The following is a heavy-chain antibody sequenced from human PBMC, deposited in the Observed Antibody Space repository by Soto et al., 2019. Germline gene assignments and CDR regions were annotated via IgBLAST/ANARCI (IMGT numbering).Heavy chain of an antibody. Sequence: QVQLQQWGAGLLKPSETLSLICAVYGGSFSGNYWSWIRQPPGKGLEWIGEFSDSGSTNYNPSLKSRVTISEDMSKSQFSVKLSSVTAADTAVYYCARGNFYYGLDVWGQGTTVTVSS. CDR1: GGSFSGNY. CDR2: FSDSGST. J-gene: IGHJ6*02. V-gene: IGHV4-34*01. CDR3: ARGNFYYGLDV.